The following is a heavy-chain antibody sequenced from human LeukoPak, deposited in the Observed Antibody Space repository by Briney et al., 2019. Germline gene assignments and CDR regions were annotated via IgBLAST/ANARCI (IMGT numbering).Heavy chain of an antibody. J-gene: IGHJ6*02. V-gene: IGHV4-59*01. D-gene: IGHD6-19*01. CDR2: IYYSGST. Sequence: SETLSLTCTVSGGSISGYYWSWIRQPPGKGLEWIGYIYYSGSTNYNPSLKSRVTISVDTSKNQFSLKLSSVTAADTAVYYCARVRGSGWYIDYYYGMDVWGQGTTVTVSS. CDR1: GGSISGYY. CDR3: ARVRGSGWYIDYYYGMDV.